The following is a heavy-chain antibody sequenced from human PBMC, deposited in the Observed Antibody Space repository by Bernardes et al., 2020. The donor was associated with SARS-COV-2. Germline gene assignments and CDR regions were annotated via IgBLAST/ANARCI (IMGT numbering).Heavy chain of an antibody. V-gene: IGHV4-34*01. D-gene: IGHD3-10*01. Sequence: SETLSLTCAVSGGSFSGYSWSWVRQPPGKGLEWIGDINYTGWTTYKPSLKSRLTVSVDTSKRQFSLKLSSVTAADTAIYYCARGRTPMVRGLTKAAAQYFDFWGRGTLVSVS. CDR2: INYTGWT. CDR3: ARGRTPMVRGLTKAAAQYFDF. CDR1: GGSFSGYS. J-gene: IGHJ2*01.